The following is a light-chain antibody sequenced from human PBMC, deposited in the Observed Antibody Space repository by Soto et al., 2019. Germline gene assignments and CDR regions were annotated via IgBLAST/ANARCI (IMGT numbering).Light chain of an antibody. V-gene: IGKV3D-15*01. Sequence: RVMTQSPGTLSVSPGPSPTLCCGTSQSVSSNLAWYQQKPGQAPRLLIYGASTRATGIPARFSGSGSGTEFTLTISYLRPEDSAVYFCQQYHDWVTFGGGTRLEIK. CDR2: GAS. CDR1: QSVSSN. CDR3: QQYHDWVT. J-gene: IGKJ5*01.